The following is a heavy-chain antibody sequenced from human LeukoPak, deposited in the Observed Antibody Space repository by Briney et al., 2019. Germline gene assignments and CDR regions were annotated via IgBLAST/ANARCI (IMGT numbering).Heavy chain of an antibody. CDR2: IYYSGST. CDR3: ARHGYSGSYYAIDY. V-gene: IGHV4-38-2*01. CDR1: GYSISSGYY. J-gene: IGHJ4*02. Sequence: SETLSLTCAVSGYSISSGYYWGWIRQPPGKGLEWIGSIYYSGSTYYNPSLKSRVTISVDTSKNQFSLKLSSVTAADTAVYYCARHGYSGSYYAIDYWGQGTLVTVSS. D-gene: IGHD1-26*01.